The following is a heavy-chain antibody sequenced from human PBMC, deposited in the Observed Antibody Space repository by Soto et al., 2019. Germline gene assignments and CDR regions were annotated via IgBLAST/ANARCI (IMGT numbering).Heavy chain of an antibody. D-gene: IGHD4-17*01. Sequence: GESLKISCKASGYTFTKHWIAWVRQMPGKGLEYMGIIYPGDSDTRYSPFFQGQVTISSDKSTNTAYLQWTSLKASDTGMYSCKRRRGHYVANWLEAWGQGTLVTVSS. J-gene: IGHJ1*01. CDR3: KRRRGHYVANWLEA. V-gene: IGHV5-51*01. CDR1: GYTFTKHW. CDR2: IYPGDSDT.